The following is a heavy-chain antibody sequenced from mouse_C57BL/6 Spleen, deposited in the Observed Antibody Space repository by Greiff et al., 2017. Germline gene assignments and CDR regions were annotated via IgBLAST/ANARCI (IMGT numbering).Heavy chain of an antibody. CDR1: GYTFTSYW. D-gene: IGHD1-1*01. CDR2: IDPSDSYT. CDR3: ARCLYGSSQAWFAY. J-gene: IGHJ3*01. V-gene: IGHV1-69*01. Sequence: QVQLQQPGAELVMPGASVKLSCKASGYTFTSYWMHWVKQRPGQGLEWIGEIDPSDSYTNYNQKFKGKSTLTVDKSSSTAYMQLSSLTSEDSAVYYCARCLYGSSQAWFAYWGQGTLVTVSA.